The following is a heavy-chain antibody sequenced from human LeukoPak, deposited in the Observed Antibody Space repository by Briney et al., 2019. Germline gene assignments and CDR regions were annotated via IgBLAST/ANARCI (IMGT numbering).Heavy chain of an antibody. Sequence: PSETLSLTCSVSGGSMNNYYWSWIRQPPGKGLEWIGYIYFSGSSNYNPSLKSRVTMSVDTSKNQSSLKLSSVTAADTAVYYCARHVRSGYNFLDYWGQGNLVTVSS. V-gene: IGHV4-59*08. CDR2: IYFSGSS. D-gene: IGHD5-24*01. J-gene: IGHJ4*02. CDR1: GGSMNNYY. CDR3: ARHVRSGYNFLDY.